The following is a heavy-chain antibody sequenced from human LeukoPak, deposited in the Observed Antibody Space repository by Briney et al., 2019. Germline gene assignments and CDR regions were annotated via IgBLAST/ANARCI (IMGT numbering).Heavy chain of an antibody. CDR1: GGSISNRSYY. Sequence: SETLSLTCTVSGGSISNRSYYWGWIRQPPGKGLEWIGIIYYSGSTYSNPSLRSRVTISVDTSKNQFSLKLSSVTAADTAVYYCARGVTMIVVVIRGAFDIWGQGTMVTVSS. D-gene: IGHD3-22*01. V-gene: IGHV4-39*01. CDR2: IYYSGST. J-gene: IGHJ3*02. CDR3: ARGVTMIVVVIRGAFDI.